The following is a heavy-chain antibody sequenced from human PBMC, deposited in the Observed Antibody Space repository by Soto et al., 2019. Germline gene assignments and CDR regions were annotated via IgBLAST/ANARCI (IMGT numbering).Heavy chain of an antibody. V-gene: IGHV1-3*01. D-gene: IGHD6-13*01. J-gene: IGHJ6*02. CDR3: ARDLYSSSWYRGMDV. CDR2: INAGNGNT. Sequence: QVQLVQSGAEVKKPGASVKVSCKASGYTFTSYAIHWVRQAPGQRLEWMGWINAGNGNTKYSQKFQGRVTITRDTSASTAYMELSSLRSEDTAVYYCARDLYSSSWYRGMDVWGQGTTVTVSS. CDR1: GYTFTSYA.